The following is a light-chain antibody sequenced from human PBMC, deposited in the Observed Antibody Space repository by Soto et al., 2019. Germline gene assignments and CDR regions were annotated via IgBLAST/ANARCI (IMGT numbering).Light chain of an antibody. V-gene: IGKV3-20*01. CDR2: GAS. CDR1: PSVSGSC. CDR3: QQYGSSPPWT. Sequence: EVVLTQSPGTLSLSPGERATLSCRASPSVSGSCLAWYQQKPGQAPRLLIYGASNRATGIPDRFSGSGSGTDFTLTISRLEPEDFAVYYCQQYGSSPPWTFGQGTKVDIK. J-gene: IGKJ1*01.